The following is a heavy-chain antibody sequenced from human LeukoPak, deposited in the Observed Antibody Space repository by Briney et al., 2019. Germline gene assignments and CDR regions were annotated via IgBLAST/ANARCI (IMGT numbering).Heavy chain of an antibody. Sequence: SVKVSCKASGYTFTSYYMHWVRQAPGQGLEWMGGIIPIFGTANYAQKFQGRVTITADESTSTAYMELSSLRSEDTAVYYCARDSSGVSTRPDDYWGQGTLVTVSS. CDR1: GYTFTSYY. CDR2: IIPIFGTA. J-gene: IGHJ4*02. CDR3: ARDSSGVSTRPDDY. V-gene: IGHV1-69*13. D-gene: IGHD2-2*01.